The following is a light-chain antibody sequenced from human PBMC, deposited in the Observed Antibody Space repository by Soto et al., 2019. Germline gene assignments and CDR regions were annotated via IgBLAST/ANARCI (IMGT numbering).Light chain of an antibody. CDR2: DAS. CDR1: QSVNTR. Sequence: EIVMTQSPATPSVSPGERATLSCRASQSVNTRLAWYQQKPGQAPRLVIYDASTRATVIPARFSGSGYGTEFTLTISSLQSEDFAVYHCQQYNNWPPEYTFGLGTKLEIK. CDR3: QQYNNWPPEYT. J-gene: IGKJ2*01. V-gene: IGKV3D-15*01.